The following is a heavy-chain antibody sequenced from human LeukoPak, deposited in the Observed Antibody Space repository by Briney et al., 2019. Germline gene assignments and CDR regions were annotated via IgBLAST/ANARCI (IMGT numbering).Heavy chain of an antibody. CDR3: ARDLDYYDSTWFDP. J-gene: IGHJ5*02. D-gene: IGHD3-22*01. CDR1: GGSISSSNYY. CDR2: IYYSGST. V-gene: IGHV4-61*03. Sequence: SETLSLTCSVSGGSISSSNYYWSWIRQPPGKGLEWIGYIYYSGSTNYNPSLKSRVTISVDTSKNHFSLKLSSVTAADTAVYYCARDLDYYDSTWFDPWGQGTLVTVSS.